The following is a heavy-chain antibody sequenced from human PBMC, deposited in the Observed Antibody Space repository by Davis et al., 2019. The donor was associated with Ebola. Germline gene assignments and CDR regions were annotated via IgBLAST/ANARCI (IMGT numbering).Heavy chain of an antibody. CDR2: ISDSGSTT. CDR1: GFTFNKFQ. J-gene: IGHJ4*02. CDR3: VPGTWI. Sequence: GESLKISCTASGFTFNKFQMNWVRQAPGKGLEWVAHISDSGSTTYYTDSVKGRFTISRDNAKNSLYLQMNSLRAEDTAVYYCVPGTWIRGQGTLVTVSS. D-gene: IGHD5-18*01. V-gene: IGHV3-48*03.